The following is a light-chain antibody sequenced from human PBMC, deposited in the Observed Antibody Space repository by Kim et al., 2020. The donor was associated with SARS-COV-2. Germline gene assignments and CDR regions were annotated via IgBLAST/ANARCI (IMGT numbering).Light chain of an antibody. CDR2: WAS. CDR1: QSVLYRSNNKNY. J-gene: IGKJ2*01. CDR3: QQYYSTPYT. V-gene: IGKV4-1*01. Sequence: DIVMTQSPDSLAVSLCERATINCKSSQSVLYRSNNKNYLAWYQQKPGQPPKLLIYWASTRESGVLDRFSGSGSGTDFTLTISSLQAEDVAVYYCQQYYSTPYTFGQGTKLEI.